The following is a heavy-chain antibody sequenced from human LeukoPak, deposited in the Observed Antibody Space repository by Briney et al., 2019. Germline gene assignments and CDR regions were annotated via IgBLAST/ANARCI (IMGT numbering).Heavy chain of an antibody. CDR1: GGSISSYY. Sequence: SETLSLTCTVSGGSISSYYWSWIRQPPGKGLEWIGYIYYSGGTNYNPSLKSRVTISVDTSKNQFSLKLSSVTAADTAVYYCARRSSSWPVPYYFDYWGQGTLVTVSS. V-gene: IGHV4-59*01. J-gene: IGHJ4*02. CDR2: IYYSGGT. D-gene: IGHD6-13*01. CDR3: ARRSSSWPVPYYFDY.